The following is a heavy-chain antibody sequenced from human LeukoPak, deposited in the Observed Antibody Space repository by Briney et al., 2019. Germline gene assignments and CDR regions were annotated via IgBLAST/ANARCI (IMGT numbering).Heavy chain of an antibody. CDR3: ARASGYCSSTSCFLDAFDI. CDR1: GGSISSYY. V-gene: IGHV4-4*07. J-gene: IGHJ3*02. Sequence: SETLSLTCTVSGGSISSYYWSWIRQPAGKGLEWIGRIYTSGSTNYNPSLKSRVTMSVDTSTNQFSLKLSSVTAADTAVYYCARASGYCSSTSCFLDAFDIWGQGTMVTVSS. CDR2: IYTSGST. D-gene: IGHD2-2*01.